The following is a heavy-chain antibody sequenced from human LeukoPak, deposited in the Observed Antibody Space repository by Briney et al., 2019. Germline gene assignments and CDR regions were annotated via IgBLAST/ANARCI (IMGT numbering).Heavy chain of an antibody. J-gene: IGHJ4*02. CDR2: LSGSGGST. Sequence: GGSLRLSCAASGFTFSSYAMSWVRQAPGKGLEWVSALSGSGGSTYYADSVKGRFTIPRDNSKNTLYLQMNSLRAEDTAVYYCAKVSGVAVRGVTRDWGQGTLVTVSS. CDR1: GFTFSSYA. CDR3: AKVSGVAVRGVTRD. V-gene: IGHV3-23*01. D-gene: IGHD3-10*01.